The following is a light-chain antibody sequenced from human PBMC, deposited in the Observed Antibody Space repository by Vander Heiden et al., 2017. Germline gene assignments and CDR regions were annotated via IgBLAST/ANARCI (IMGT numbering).Light chain of an antibody. CDR1: RVRSYY. V-gene: IGLV3-19*01. CDR3: NSRDSSGNHYV. CDR2: GKN. Sequence: SSEMKQDGAVCVALGQTVKITCQGDRVRSYYASWYQQKPGQAPVLVIYGKNNRPSGIPDRFSGSSSGNTASLTITGAQADDEADYYCNSRDSSGNHYVFGTGTKVTVL. J-gene: IGLJ1*01.